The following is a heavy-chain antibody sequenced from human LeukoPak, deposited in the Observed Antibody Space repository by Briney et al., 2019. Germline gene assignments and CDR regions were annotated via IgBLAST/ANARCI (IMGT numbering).Heavy chain of an antibody. CDR2: INHSGGS. Sequence: PSETLSLTCIVSGGSFSDSYWSWVRQPPGKGLKWIGEINHSGGSLYNPSLKSRVTLSVDMSKNQISLKLTSMTAADSAIYYCARTKRGYDILTGYHKSYFYYYMDVWAQGPRSPPP. J-gene: IGHJ6*03. CDR3: ARTKRGYDILTGYHKSYFYYYMDV. V-gene: IGHV4-34*01. CDR1: GGSFSDSY. D-gene: IGHD3-9*01.